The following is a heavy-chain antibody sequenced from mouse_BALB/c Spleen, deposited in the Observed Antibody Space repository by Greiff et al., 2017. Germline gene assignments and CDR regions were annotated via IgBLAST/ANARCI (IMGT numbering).Heavy chain of an antibody. D-gene: IGHD3-3*01. CDR3: TRKRAYYYAMDY. CDR2: IDPSDSYT. CDR1: GYTFTSSW. Sequence: VQLQQPGAELVKPGASVKLSCKASGYTFTSSWMHWVKQRPGQGLEWIGEIDPSDSYTNYNQKFKGKATLTVDKSSSTAYMQLSSLTSEDSAVYYCTRKRAYYYAMDYWGQGTSVTVSS. V-gene: IGHV1-69*02. J-gene: IGHJ4*01.